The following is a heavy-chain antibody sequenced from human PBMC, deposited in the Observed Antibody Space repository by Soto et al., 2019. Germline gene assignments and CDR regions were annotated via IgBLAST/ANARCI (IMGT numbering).Heavy chain of an antibody. V-gene: IGHV5-51*01. D-gene: IGHD1-20*01. CDR3: ARSRITGTTWSFDK. CDR1: GYSFTNYW. CDR2: IYPGDSDA. Sequence: PGESLKISCKASGYSFTNYWIGWVRQVPGKGLEWMAIIYPGDSDARYRPSFQGQVTISADKSINTAYLQWSSLKASDTAMYYCARSRITGTTWSFDKWGQGTLVTVYS. J-gene: IGHJ4*02.